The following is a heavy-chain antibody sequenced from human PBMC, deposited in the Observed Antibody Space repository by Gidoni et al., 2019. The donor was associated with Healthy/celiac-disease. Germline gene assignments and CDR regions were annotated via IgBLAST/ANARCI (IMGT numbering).Heavy chain of an antibody. V-gene: IGHV3-30*04. CDR2: ISYDGSNK. J-gene: IGHJ4*02. CDR3: ARDRYILTGYYVDY. D-gene: IGHD3-9*01. Sequence: QVQLVESGGGVVQPGRSLRLSCAASGLTFSSYAMNWVRQAPGKGLAWVAVISYDGSNKYYADSVKGRFTIARDNSKNTLYLQMNSLRAEDTAVYYCARDRYILTGYYVDYWGQGTLVTVSS. CDR1: GLTFSSYA.